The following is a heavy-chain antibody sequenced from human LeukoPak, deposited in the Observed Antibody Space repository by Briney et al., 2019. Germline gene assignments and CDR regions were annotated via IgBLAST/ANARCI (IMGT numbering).Heavy chain of an antibody. Sequence: GGSLRLSCAASGFTFSSYAMSWVRQAPGKGLEWVSAISGSGGSTYYADSVKGRLTISRDNSKNTLYLQMNSLRAEDTAVYYCAKEGPYDSSGYYHDAFDIWGQGTMVTVSS. CDR2: ISGSGGST. CDR3: AKEGPYDSSGYYHDAFDI. V-gene: IGHV3-23*01. D-gene: IGHD3-22*01. J-gene: IGHJ3*02. CDR1: GFTFSSYA.